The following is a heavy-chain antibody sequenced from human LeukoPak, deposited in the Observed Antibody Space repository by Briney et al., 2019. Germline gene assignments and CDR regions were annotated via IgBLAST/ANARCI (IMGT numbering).Heavy chain of an antibody. D-gene: IGHD5-18*01. Sequence: ASVKVSCKASGYTFTSYAMNWVRQAPGQGLEWMGWINTNTGNPTYAQGFTGRFVFSLDTSVNTAYLQISSLKAEDTAVYYCARDLWGRNTYGSYYYNGMDVWGQGTTVTVSS. J-gene: IGHJ6*02. V-gene: IGHV7-4-1*02. CDR1: GYTFTSYA. CDR2: INTNTGNP. CDR3: ARDLWGRNTYGSYYYNGMDV.